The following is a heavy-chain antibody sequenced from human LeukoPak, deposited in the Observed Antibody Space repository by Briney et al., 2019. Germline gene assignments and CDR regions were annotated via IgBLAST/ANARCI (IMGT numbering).Heavy chain of an antibody. D-gene: IGHD6-13*01. CDR2: ISGSGGST. V-gene: IGHV3-23*01. CDR1: GFTFSSYA. CDR3: AKDKGVAAAGTDAFDI. Sequence: PGGSLRLSCAASGFTFSSYAMSWVRQAPGKGLEWVSAISGSGGSTYYADSVKGRFTISRDNSKNTLYLQMNSLRAEDTAVYYCAKDKGVAAAGTDAFDIWGQGTMVTVSS. J-gene: IGHJ3*02.